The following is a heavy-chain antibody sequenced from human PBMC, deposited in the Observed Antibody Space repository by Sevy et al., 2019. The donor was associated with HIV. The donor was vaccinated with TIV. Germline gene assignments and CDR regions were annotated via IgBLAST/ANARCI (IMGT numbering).Heavy chain of an antibody. CDR1: GFTFSSYA. J-gene: IGHJ4*02. Sequence: GGSLRLSCAASGFTFSSYAMHWVRQAPGKGLEWVAVISYDGSNKYYADSVKGQFTISRDNSKNTLYLQMNSLRAEDTAVYYCASWDRGYSYGFIDWGLGTLVTVSS. V-gene: IGHV3-30-3*01. D-gene: IGHD5-18*01. CDR3: ASWDRGYSYGFID. CDR2: ISYDGSNK.